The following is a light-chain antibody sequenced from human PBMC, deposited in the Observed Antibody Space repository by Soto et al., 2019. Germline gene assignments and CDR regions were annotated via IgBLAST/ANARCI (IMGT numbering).Light chain of an antibody. V-gene: IGLV2-14*01. J-gene: IGLJ3*02. CDR2: EVS. CDR3: TSYTRSSTWV. Sequence: QSVLTQPASVSGSPGQSITISCTGTSRDVGGYNFVSWFQQHPGKAPKLMIYEVSNQPSGVSNRFSASKSGNTASLTISGLQAEDEADYYCTSYTRSSTWVFGGGTQLTVL. CDR1: SRDVGGYNF.